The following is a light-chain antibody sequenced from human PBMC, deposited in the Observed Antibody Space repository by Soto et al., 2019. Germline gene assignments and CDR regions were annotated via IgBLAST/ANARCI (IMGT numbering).Light chain of an antibody. CDR1: QSIGRY. J-gene: IGKJ1*01. CDR2: AAS. Sequence: DLQMTQSPSSLSASVGDRVTITCRASQSIGRYLNWYQQKPGKAPNLLISAASSLQSGVPSRFSGSGSGTDFTLTIGSLQPQDFATYYCQQSYTTPWTFGQGTKVAVK. CDR3: QQSYTTPWT. V-gene: IGKV1-39*01.